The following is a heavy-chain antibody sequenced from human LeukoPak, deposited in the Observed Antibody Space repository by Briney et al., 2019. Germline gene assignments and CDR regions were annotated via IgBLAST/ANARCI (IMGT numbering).Heavy chain of an antibody. CDR3: ARESGFGELYWFDP. CDR2: IWYDGSNK. Sequence: GRSLRLSCAASVFTFSSYGMQWVRQAPGKGLEGVAVIWYDGSNKYYADSVKGRFTISRDNSKNTLYLQMNSLRAEDTAVYYCARESGFGELYWFDPWGQGTLVTVSS. CDR1: VFTFSSYG. V-gene: IGHV3-33*01. D-gene: IGHD3-10*01. J-gene: IGHJ5*02.